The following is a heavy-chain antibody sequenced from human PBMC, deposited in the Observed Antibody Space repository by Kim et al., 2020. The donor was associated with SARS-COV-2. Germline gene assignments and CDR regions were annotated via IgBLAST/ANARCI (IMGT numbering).Heavy chain of an antibody. CDR3: AKEVGWGEYSSSFFDY. J-gene: IGHJ4*02. CDR2: ISWNSGSI. D-gene: IGHD6-6*01. Sequence: GGSLRLSCAASGFTFGDYAMHWVRQAPGKGLEWVSGISWNSGSIGYADSVKGRFTISRDNAKNSLYLQMNSLRAEDTALYYCAKEVGWGEYSSSFFDYWGQGTLVTVSS. V-gene: IGHV3-9*01. CDR1: GFTFGDYA.